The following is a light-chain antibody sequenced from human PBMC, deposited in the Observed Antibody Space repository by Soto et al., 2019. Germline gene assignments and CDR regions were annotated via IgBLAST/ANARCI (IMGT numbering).Light chain of an antibody. Sequence: QSVLTQPASVSGSPGQSITISCTGTSSDVGGYNYVSWYQQHPGKAPKLMIYEVSNRPSGVSNRFSSSKSGNTASLTISGLQAEDEADYYCSSYTSSSSTLVVFGGGTKLTVL. CDR3: SSYTSSSSTLVV. CDR2: EVS. V-gene: IGLV2-14*01. CDR1: SSDVGGYNY. J-gene: IGLJ2*01.